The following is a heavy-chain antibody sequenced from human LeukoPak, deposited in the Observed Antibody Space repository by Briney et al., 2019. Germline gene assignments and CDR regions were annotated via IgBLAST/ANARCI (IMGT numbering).Heavy chain of an antibody. J-gene: IGHJ4*02. D-gene: IGHD3-22*01. V-gene: IGHV1-8*01. CDR3: ARVGNYYDSSGYYRDY. CDR1: GYTFTSYD. Sequence: GASVKVSCKASGYTFTSYDINWVRQATGQGPEWMGWMNPNSGNTGYAQKFQGRVTMTRNTSISTAYMELSGLRSEDTAVYYCARVGNYYDSSGYYRDYWGQGTLVTVSS. CDR2: MNPNSGNT.